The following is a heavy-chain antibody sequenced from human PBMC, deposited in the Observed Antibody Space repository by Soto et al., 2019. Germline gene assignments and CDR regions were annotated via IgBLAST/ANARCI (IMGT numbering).Heavy chain of an antibody. CDR1: GYTFTAYY. CDR2: INPNGGGT. V-gene: IGHV1-2*02. D-gene: IGHD3-10*01. CDR3: ARAVHTMIQGVRFRVDQ. J-gene: IGHJ4*02. Sequence: QVQLVQSGAEMKKPGASVKVSCEASGYTFTAYYIHWVRQAPGQGLEWMGWINPNGGGTKYAQKFQGRATMTRDTSINTAYMELTRLTSDDTAVYYCARAVHTMIQGVRFRVDQWGQGTLVTVSS.